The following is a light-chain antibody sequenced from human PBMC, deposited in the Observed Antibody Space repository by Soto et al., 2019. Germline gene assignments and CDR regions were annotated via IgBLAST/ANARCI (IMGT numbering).Light chain of an antibody. CDR1: QSVFKY. V-gene: IGKV3-11*01. Sequence: NVWQPSHATLSLAPGERATLSCRACQSVFKYLAWSQQISGQAPRLLIYDASNRATGIPARFSGSGSGADFTLTISSLAPEEFAVYNCEQHHNWPWRLGQGTRVEIK. CDR2: DAS. J-gene: IGKJ1*01. CDR3: EQHHNWPWR.